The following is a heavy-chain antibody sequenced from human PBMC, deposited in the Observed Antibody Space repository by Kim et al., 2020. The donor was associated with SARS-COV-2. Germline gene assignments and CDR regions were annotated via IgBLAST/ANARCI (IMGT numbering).Heavy chain of an antibody. V-gene: IGHV4-59*08. CDR3: ARHVRGYCSSTSCFANDAFDI. CDR1: GGSISSYY. D-gene: IGHD2-2*01. CDR2: IYYSGST. J-gene: IGHJ3*02. Sequence: SETLSLTCTVSGGSISSYYWSWIRQPPGKGLEWIGYIYYSGSTNYNPSLKSRVTISVDTSKNQFSLKLSSVTAADTAVYYCARHVRGYCSSTSCFANDAFDIWGQGTMVTVSS.